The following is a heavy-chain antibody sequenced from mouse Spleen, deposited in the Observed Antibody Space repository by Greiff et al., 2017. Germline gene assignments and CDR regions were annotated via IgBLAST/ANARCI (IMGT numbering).Heavy chain of an antibody. J-gene: IGHJ2*01. V-gene: IGHV14-3*01. CDR2: IDPANGNT. Sequence: EVQLQQSVAELVRPGASVKLSCTASGFTFKNTYMHWVKQRPEQGLEWIGRIDPANGNTKYAPKFQGKATITADTSSNTAYLQLSSLTSEDTAIYYCARDLFDYWGQGTTLTVSS. CDR1: GFTFKNTY. CDR3: ARDLFDY.